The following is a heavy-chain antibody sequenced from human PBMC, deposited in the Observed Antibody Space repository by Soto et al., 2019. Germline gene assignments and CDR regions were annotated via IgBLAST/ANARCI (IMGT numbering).Heavy chain of an antibody. J-gene: IGHJ6*02. CDR2: ISAYNGNT. CDR1: GYTFTSYG. Sequence: ASVQVFCKASGYTFTSYGISWVRPAPGQGLEQMGWISAYNGNTNYAQKLQGRVTMTTDTATSTAYMQLRSLRSDDTAVYYCARDKAYYDFCSGPPGYGMDVWGQGTTVTVSS. D-gene: IGHD3-3*01. CDR3: ARDKAYYDFCSGPPGYGMDV. V-gene: IGHV1-18*04.